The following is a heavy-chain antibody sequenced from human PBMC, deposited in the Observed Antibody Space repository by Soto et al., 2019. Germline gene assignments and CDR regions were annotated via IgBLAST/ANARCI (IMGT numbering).Heavy chain of an antibody. Sequence: SENLRLTCAGYAGTFRRYYWRWIRQPPGKGLEWIGEINHSGSTNYNPSLKSRVTISVDTSKNQFSLKLSSVTAADTAVYYCARGPLRYCSGCSCYTVSYYIYMDARGDGSTVTVSS. CDR2: INHSGST. CDR3: ARGPLRYCSGCSCYTVSYYIYMDA. J-gene: IGHJ6*03. D-gene: IGHD2-15*01. CDR1: AGTFRRYY. V-gene: IGHV4-34*01.